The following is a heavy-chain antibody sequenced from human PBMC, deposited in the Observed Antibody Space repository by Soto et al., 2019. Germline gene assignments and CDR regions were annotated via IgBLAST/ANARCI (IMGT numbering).Heavy chain of an antibody. CDR3: ARGSTVHPYFDY. V-gene: IGHV4-34*01. D-gene: IGHD4-4*01. J-gene: IGHJ4*02. CDR2: INHSGST. Sequence: SETLSLTCAVYGGSFSGYYWSWIRQPPGKGLEWIGEINHSGSTNYNPSLKSRVTISVDTSKNQFSLKLSSVTAADTAVYYCARGSTVHPYFDYWGQGTLVTVSS. CDR1: GGSFSGYY.